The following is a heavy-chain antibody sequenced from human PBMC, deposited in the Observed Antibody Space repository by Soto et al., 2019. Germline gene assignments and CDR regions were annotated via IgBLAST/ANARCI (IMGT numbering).Heavy chain of an antibody. J-gene: IGHJ5*02. V-gene: IGHV1-69*08. CDR2: IIPILGIA. CDR3: ARDRWGDNWNDSYWFDP. CDR1: GGTFSSYT. D-gene: IGHD1-1*01. Sequence: QVQLVQSGAEVKKPGSSVKVSCKASGGTFSSYTISWVRQAPGQGLEWMGRIIPILGIANYAQKLQGRVTITADKSTSTAYMELSSLRSEDTAVYYCARDRWGDNWNDSYWFDPWGQGTLVTVSS.